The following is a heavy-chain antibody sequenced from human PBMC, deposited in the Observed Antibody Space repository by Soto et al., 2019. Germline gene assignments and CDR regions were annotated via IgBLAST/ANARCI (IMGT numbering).Heavy chain of an antibody. CDR3: AKGNSSGWYYPPGGGMDV. J-gene: IGHJ6*02. D-gene: IGHD6-19*01. V-gene: IGHV3-30*18. Sequence: GGSLRLSCTASGFTFSSYGMHWVRQAPGKGLEWVAFISYDGSNKYYAYSVNGRFTISRDNSKNTLYLQMNSLRAEDTAVYYCAKGNSSGWYYPPGGGMDVWGQGTTVTVSS. CDR2: ISYDGSNK. CDR1: GFTFSSYG.